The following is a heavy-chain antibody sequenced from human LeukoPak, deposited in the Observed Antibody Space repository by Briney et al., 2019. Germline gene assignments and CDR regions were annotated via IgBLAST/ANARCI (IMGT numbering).Heavy chain of an antibody. CDR3: AKDYLSYSSSSVGSDY. Sequence: GGSLRLSCAASGFTFSSYWMSWVRQAPGKGLEWVAFIRYDGSNKYYADSVKGRFTISRDNSKNTLYLQMNSLRAEDTAVYYCAKDYLSYSSSSVGSDYWGQGTLVTVSS. CDR2: IRYDGSNK. V-gene: IGHV3-30*02. D-gene: IGHD6-6*01. J-gene: IGHJ4*02. CDR1: GFTFSSYW.